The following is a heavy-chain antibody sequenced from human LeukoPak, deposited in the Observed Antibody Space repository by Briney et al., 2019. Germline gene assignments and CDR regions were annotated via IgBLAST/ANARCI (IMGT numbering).Heavy chain of an antibody. CDR2: ISHIGTST. CDR3: VKQSTGSNWFDP. J-gene: IGHJ5*02. CDR1: GFTVSSNY. Sequence: PGGSLRLSCAASGFTVSSNYMSWVRQAPGKGLEWISAISHIGTSTYYADSVKGRFTISRDNSKNTVFLQMNSLKVEDTAVYYCVKQSTGSNWFDPWGQGTLVTVSS. V-gene: IGHV3-23*01.